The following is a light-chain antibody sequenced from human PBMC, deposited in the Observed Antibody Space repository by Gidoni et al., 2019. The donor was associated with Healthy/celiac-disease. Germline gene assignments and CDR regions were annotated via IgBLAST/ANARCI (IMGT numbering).Light chain of an antibody. J-gene: IGKJ2*03. CDR2: AAS. Sequence: DIQMTQSPSSLSASVGDRVTITCRASQSISSYLNWYQQKPGKAPKLLIYAASSLQRGVPSRVSGSGSGTDFTLTISSLQPEDFATYYCQQSYSTPRFGQGTKLEIK. CDR3: QQSYSTPR. V-gene: IGKV1-39*01. CDR1: QSISSY.